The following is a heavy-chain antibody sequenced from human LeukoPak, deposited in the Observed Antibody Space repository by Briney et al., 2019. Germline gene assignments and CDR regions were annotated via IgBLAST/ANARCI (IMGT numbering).Heavy chain of an antibody. D-gene: IGHD3-10*01. Sequence: SETLSLTCTVSGGSISSYYWSWIRQPPGKGLEWIGYIYYSGSTNYSPSLKSRVTISVDTSKNQFSLKLSSVTAADTAVYYCARHYYGSGSPPYYYYCMDVWGKGTTVTVSS. CDR1: GGSISSYY. CDR3: ARHYYGSGSPPYYYYCMDV. V-gene: IGHV4-59*08. J-gene: IGHJ6*03. CDR2: IYYSGST.